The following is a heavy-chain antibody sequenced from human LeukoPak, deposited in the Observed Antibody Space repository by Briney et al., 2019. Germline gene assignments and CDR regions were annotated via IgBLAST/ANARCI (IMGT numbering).Heavy chain of an antibody. CDR1: GFTFSNAW. CDR2: IKSKTDGGTT. V-gene: IGHV3-15*01. Sequence: GGSLRLSCAASGFTFSNAWMSWVRQAPGKGLEWVGRIKSKTDGGTTDYAAPVKGRFTISRDDSKNTLYLQMNSLKTEDTAVYYCTTDIDYDSSGYFDYWGQGTLVTVSS. CDR3: TTDIDYDSSGYFDY. D-gene: IGHD3-22*01. J-gene: IGHJ4*02.